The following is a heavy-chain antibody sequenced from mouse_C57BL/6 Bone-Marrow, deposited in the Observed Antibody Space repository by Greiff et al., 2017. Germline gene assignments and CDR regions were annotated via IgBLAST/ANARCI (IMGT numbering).Heavy chain of an antibody. CDR1: GFTFSSYA. J-gene: IGHJ2*01. CDR3: ARLTGSVDY. D-gene: IGHD4-1*01. Sequence: EVQLVESGEGLVKPGGSLKLSCAASGFTFSSYAMSWVRQTPEKGLEWVAYISSGSSTIYYADTVKGRFTISRDNAKNTLFLQMTSLRSEDTAMYYCARLTGSVDYWGQGTTLTVSS. V-gene: IGHV5-17*01. CDR2: ISSGSSTI.